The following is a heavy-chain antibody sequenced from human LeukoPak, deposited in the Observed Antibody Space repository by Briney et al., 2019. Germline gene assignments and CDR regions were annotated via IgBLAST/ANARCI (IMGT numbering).Heavy chain of an antibody. J-gene: IGHJ6*02. CDR1: GFTFSTYW. CDR2: INTDGSST. V-gene: IGHV3-74*01. CDR3: AKATGYCSGGSCYLGVDYYYGMDV. D-gene: IGHD2-15*01. Sequence: PGGSLRLSCAASGFTFSTYWMHWVRQAPGKGLVWVSRINTDGSSTNYADSVKGRFTISRDNAKNTLYLQMNSLRAEDTAVYYCAKATGYCSGGSCYLGVDYYYGMDVWGQGTTVTVSS.